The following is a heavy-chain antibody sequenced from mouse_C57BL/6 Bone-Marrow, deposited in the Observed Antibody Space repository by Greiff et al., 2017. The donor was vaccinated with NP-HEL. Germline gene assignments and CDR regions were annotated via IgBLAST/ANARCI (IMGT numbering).Heavy chain of an antibody. CDR2: INPSNGGT. J-gene: IGHJ4*01. V-gene: IGHV1-53*01. CDR3: ARDRTAQATLRYAMDY. D-gene: IGHD3-2*02. CDR1: GYTFTSYW. Sequence: QVQLQQPGTELVKPGASVKLSCKASGYTFTSYWMHWVKQRPGQGLEWIGNINPSNGGTHYNEKFKSKATLTVDKSSSTAYMQLSSLTSEDSAVYYCARDRTAQATLRYAMDYWGQGTSVTVSS.